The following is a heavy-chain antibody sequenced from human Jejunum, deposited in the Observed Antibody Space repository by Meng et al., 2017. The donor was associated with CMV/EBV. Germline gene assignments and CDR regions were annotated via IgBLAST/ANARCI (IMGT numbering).Heavy chain of an antibody. CDR3: ARGLDETGFDY. CDR2: IYFSGTT. J-gene: IGHJ4*02. Sequence: TCTVSGVSISSGGYYWNWIRQHPGKGLEWIGQIYFSGTTFYIPSLKGRLTLSVDTSKNQFSLNLSSVTAADTAMYYCARGLDETGFDYWGRGALVTAPQ. CDR1: GVSISSGGYY. V-gene: IGHV4-31*03. D-gene: IGHD1-1*01.